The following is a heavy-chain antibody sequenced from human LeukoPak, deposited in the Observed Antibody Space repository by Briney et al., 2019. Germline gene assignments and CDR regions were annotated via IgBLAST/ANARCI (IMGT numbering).Heavy chain of an antibody. Sequence: SETLSLTCTVSGGSVSSGSYYWSWIRQPPGKGLEWIGYIYYSGSTNYNPSLKSRVTISVDTSKNQFSLKLSSVTAADTAVYYCARDWGQVTGPIYYYYGMDVWGQGTTVTVSS. CDR2: IYYSGST. CDR1: GGSVSSGSYY. D-gene: IGHD2-21*02. CDR3: ARDWGQVTGPIYYYYGMDV. V-gene: IGHV4-61*01. J-gene: IGHJ6*02.